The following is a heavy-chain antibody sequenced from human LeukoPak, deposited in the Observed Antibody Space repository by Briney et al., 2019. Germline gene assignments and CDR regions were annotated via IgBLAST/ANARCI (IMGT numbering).Heavy chain of an antibody. Sequence: PSETLSLTCTVSGDSISPYYWNWIRQPPGKGLEWVGYFYYSGSTNYNPSLKSRVTLSVDTSKNQFSLRLTSVTAADTAVYYCARIMKGDFWSGDSYYDYYYMDVWGKGTTVTVSS. V-gene: IGHV4-59*01. D-gene: IGHD3-3*01. CDR3: ARIMKGDFWSGDSYYDYYYMDV. J-gene: IGHJ6*03. CDR2: FYYSGST. CDR1: GDSISPYY.